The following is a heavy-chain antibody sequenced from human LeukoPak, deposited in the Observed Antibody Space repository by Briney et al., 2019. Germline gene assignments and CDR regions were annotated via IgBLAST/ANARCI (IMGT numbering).Heavy chain of an antibody. V-gene: IGHV4-59*01. CDR1: GGSISSYY. CDR2: IYYSGST. CDR3: AREAQGYDSSGFDP. J-gene: IGHJ5*02. Sequence: PSETLSLTCTVSGGSISSYYWSWIRQPPGKGLEWIGYIYYSGSTNYNPSLKSRVTISVDTSKNQFSLKLGSVTAADTAVYYCAREAQGYDSSGFDPWGQGTLVTVSS. D-gene: IGHD3-22*01.